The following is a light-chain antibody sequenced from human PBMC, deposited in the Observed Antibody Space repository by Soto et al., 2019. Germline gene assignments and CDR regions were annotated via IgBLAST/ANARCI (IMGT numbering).Light chain of an antibody. CDR2: DTN. Sequence: QAVVTEEPSLTVSPGGSVTLTCASSTGAVSSGHFPYWFQQKPGRVPRPLIYDTNNKHTSTPARFSGSLLGGKAALALSGAQPEDGADYYCLLSYSGVRVFGGGTTLTVL. J-gene: IGLJ3*02. V-gene: IGLV7-46*01. CDR1: TGAVSSGHF. CDR3: LLSYSGVRV.